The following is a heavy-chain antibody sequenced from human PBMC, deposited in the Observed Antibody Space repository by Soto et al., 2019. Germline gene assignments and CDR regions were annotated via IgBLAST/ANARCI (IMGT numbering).Heavy chain of an antibody. J-gene: IGHJ5*02. CDR1: GFTFSSYA. CDR2: ISGSGGST. V-gene: IGHV3-23*01. D-gene: IGHD2-15*01. CDR3: ASDGPRWSGGSCYSGDWLEP. Sequence: GGSLRLSCAASGFTFSSYAMSWVRQAPGKGLEWVSAISGSGGSTYYADSVKGRFTISRDNSKNTLYLQMNSLRAEDTAVYYSASDGPRWSGGSCYSGDWLEPWGQG.